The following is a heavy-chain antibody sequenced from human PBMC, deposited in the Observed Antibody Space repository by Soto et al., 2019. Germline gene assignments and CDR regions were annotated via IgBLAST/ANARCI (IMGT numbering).Heavy chain of an antibody. D-gene: IGHD2-21*02. Sequence: QITLKESGPTLVKPTQTLTLTCTFSGFSLSTIGVGVGWIRQPPGKALEWLALIYWDDDKRYSPSLKSRLTATXAXSXNXLGLTMTNLDPVDTATYYCVQSRCGGDCLQSYSSHAYYGLDVWGQGTTVTVSS. CDR3: VQSRCGGDCLQSYSSHAYYGLDV. V-gene: IGHV2-5*02. J-gene: IGHJ6*02. CDR2: IYWDDDK. CDR1: GFSLSTIGVG.